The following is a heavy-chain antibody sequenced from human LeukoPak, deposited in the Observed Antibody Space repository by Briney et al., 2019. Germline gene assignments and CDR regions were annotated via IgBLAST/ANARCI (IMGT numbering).Heavy chain of an antibody. J-gene: IGHJ5*02. CDR3: ARDGGSDSSGWFPNWFDP. CDR1: GGTFSSYA. D-gene: IGHD6-19*01. CDR2: IIPIFGTA. V-gene: IGHV1-69*13. Sequence: ASVKVSCKASGGTFSSYAISWMRQAPGQGLEWMGGIIPIFGTANYAQKFQGRVTIAADESTSTAYMELSSLRSEDTAVYYCARDGGSDSSGWFPNWFDPWGQGTLVTVSS.